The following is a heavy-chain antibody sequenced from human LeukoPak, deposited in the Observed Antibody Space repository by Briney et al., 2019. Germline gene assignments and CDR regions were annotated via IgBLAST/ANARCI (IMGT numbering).Heavy chain of an antibody. V-gene: IGHV4-4*07. CDR1: GGSISSYY. CDR3: ARDTIAVAGYHFDY. CDR2: IYTSGST. Sequence: PSETLSLTCTVSGGSISSYYWSWIRQPAGKGLEWIGRIYTSGSTNYNPTFKSRVTMSVDTSKDQFSLKLSSVTAADTAVYYCARDTIAVAGYHFDYWGQGTLVTVSS. D-gene: IGHD6-19*01. J-gene: IGHJ4*02.